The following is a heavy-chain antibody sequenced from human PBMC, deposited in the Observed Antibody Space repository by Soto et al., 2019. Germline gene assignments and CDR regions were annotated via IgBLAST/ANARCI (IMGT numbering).Heavy chain of an antibody. V-gene: IGHV3-30-3*01. Sequence: QVQLVESGGGVVQPGRSLRLSCATSGFTFNTFAMHWVRQAPGKGLEWLAVISYDGSHKYYADSVKGRIIISRDDSKNTLYLQMNSLKTEDTAVYYCTTDDPINRYWGRGTLVTVSS. J-gene: IGHJ4*02. CDR1: GFTFNTFA. CDR3: TTDDPINRY. CDR2: ISYDGSHK.